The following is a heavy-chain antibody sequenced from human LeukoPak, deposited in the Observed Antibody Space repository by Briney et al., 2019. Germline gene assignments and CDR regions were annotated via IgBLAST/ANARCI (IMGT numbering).Heavy chain of an antibody. CDR2: IYPGDSDT. V-gene: IGHV5-51*01. CDR3: ARLGNDFWSGYYPPDKKSYYYMDV. CDR1: GYSFTSYW. D-gene: IGHD3-3*01. Sequence: GESLKISCKGSGYSFTSYWIGWVRQMPGKGLGWMGIIYPGDSDTRYSPSFQGQVTISADKSISTAYLQWSSLKASDTAMYYCARLGNDFWSGYYPPDKKSYYYMDVWGKGTTVTVSS. J-gene: IGHJ6*03.